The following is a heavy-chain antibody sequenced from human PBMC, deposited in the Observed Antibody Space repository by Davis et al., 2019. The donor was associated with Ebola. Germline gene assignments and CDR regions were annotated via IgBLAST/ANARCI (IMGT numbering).Heavy chain of an antibody. V-gene: IGHV3-23*01. CDR1: GFTFSSYG. CDR3: ASNYYAMDV. Sequence: PGGSLRLSCAASGFTFSSYGMNWFRQAPGKGLDWVSTISGRGGSTHYADSVKGRFTISRDNSKNTLYLQMNSLRAEDTAVYYCASNYYAMDVWGQGTTVTVSS. J-gene: IGHJ6*02. CDR2: ISGRGGST.